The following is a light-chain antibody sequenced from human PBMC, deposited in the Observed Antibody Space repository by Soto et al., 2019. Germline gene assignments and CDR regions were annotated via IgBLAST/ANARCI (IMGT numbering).Light chain of an antibody. J-gene: IGKJ5*01. CDR3: QQYKNWPL. V-gene: IGKV3-15*01. CDR1: HSVNSH. Sequence: IMMTQSPATLSVSPGERVTLSCRTSHSVNSHVAWYQQKPVQAPRLLLYGASTRATGIPVRFSGSGFGTEFTLTISSLQSEDFAVYYCQQYKNWPLFGQGTRLEIK. CDR2: GAS.